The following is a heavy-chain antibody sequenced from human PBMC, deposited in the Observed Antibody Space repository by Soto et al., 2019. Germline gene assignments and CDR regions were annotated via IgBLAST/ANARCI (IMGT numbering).Heavy chain of an antibody. CDR2: KYYSGST. D-gene: IGHD2-2*01. Sequence: QLQLQESGPGLVKPSETLSLTCTVSGGSISSPSSYWGWIRQPPGKGLEWIGSKYYSGSTYYNPSLKSRVTISVDMSKNQFSLELTSVTAADTAVFYCVIMPGYWGQGTLVTSPQ. CDR3: VIMPGY. CDR1: GGSISSPSSY. J-gene: IGHJ4*02. V-gene: IGHV4-39*01.